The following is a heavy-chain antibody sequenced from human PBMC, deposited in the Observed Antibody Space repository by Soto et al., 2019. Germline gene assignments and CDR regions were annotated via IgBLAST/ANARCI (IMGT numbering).Heavy chain of an antibody. CDR1: GDSISNSRFY. V-gene: IGHV4-39*01. D-gene: IGHD1-1*01. CDR2: IYYSGST. J-gene: IGHJ3*02. CDR3: ASIPTGTTNAASDI. Sequence: QLQLQESGPGLVKPSETLSLSCGVSGDSISNSRFYWGWIRQPPGKGLEWIGSIYYSGSTYYNPSLKSRVTISISTSKNQFSLKLSSVTAADTAVYYCASIPTGTTNAASDIWGHGTLVTVSS.